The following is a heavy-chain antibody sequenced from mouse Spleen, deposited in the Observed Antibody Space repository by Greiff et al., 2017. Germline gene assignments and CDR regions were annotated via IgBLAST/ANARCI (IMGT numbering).Heavy chain of an antibody. V-gene: IGHV1-50*01. CDR2: IDPSDSYT. D-gene: IGHD2-13*01. CDR1: GYTFTSYW. CDR3: ARGKEPLTYFDY. J-gene: IGHJ2*01. Sequence: QVQLQQPGAELVKPGASVKLSCKASGYTFTSYWMQWVKQRPGQGLEWIGEIDPSDSYTNYNQKFKGKATLTVDKSSSTAYMQLSSLTSEDSAVYYCARGKEPLTYFDYWGQGTTLTVSS.